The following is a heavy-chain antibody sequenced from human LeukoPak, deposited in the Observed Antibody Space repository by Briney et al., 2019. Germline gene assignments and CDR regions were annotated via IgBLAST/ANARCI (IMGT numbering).Heavy chain of an antibody. J-gene: IGHJ6*02. CDR1: GFTFSDWF. V-gene: IGHV3-11*01. CDR3: ARGHFCLDV. CDR2: ISNSGNSI. Sequence: PGRSLRLSCAASGFTFSDWFVSWTRQAPGTGLEWVSYISNSGNSIYYADSVKGRFTISRDNAKKTVNLQMNSLRAEDTAIYYCARGHFCLDVWGQGTTVTVSS.